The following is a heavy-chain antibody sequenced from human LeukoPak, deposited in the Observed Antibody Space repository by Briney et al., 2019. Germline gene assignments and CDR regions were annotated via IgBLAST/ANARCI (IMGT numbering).Heavy chain of an antibody. D-gene: IGHD7-27*01. CDR3: ATTGGEPPSFFDS. J-gene: IGHJ4*02. V-gene: IGHV4-38-2*02. CDR2: IFHSGST. Sequence: SETLSLTCTVSGDSISSAYYWGWIRQPPGKGLEWIGSIFHSGSTFYTPSLRSRVTISLDTSKNQFSLNLSSVTAADTAMYYCATTGGEPPSFFDSWGQGTLVTVSS. CDR1: GDSISSAYY.